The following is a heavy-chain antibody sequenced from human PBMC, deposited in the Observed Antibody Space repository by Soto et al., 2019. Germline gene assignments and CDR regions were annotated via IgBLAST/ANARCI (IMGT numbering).Heavy chain of an antibody. CDR2: ITTSSAYI. CDR1: GFTFNTYD. J-gene: IGHJ5*02. Sequence: EVQLVESGGGLVKPGGSLRLSCAASGFTFNTYDMNWVRQAPGKRLEWVSSITTSSAYIYYADSLKGRITISRDNAKNSLVLQMNSLRAEDTAVYYCVRSGTARLLRHSWFDTWGQGTLVTVSS. D-gene: IGHD2-21*01. V-gene: IGHV3-21*01. CDR3: VRSGTARLLRHSWFDT.